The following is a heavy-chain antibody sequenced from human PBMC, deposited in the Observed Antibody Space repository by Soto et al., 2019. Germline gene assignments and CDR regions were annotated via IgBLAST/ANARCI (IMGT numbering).Heavy chain of an antibody. D-gene: IGHD6-19*01. Sequence: SETLSLTCTVSGGSISSYYWSWVRQPPGKGLEWIGYIYYSGSTNYNPSLKSRVTISVDTSKNQFSLKLSSVTAADTAVYYCARYGKYSSGWYWDYWGQGTLVTVSS. CDR2: IYYSGST. J-gene: IGHJ4*02. V-gene: IGHV4-59*01. CDR1: GGSISSYY. CDR3: ARYGKYSSGWYWDY.